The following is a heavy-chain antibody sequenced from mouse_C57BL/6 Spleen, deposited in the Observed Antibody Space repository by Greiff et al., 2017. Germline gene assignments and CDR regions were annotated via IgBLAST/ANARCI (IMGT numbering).Heavy chain of an antibody. CDR1: GYTFTSYW. CDR3: ARTGYDYDEAMDY. Sequence: QVHVKQSGAELAKPGASVKLSCTASGYTFTSYWMHWVKQRPGQGLEWIGYINPSSGYTKYNQKFKDKATLTADKSSSTAYMQLSSLTYEDSAVYYCARTGYDYDEAMDYWGQGTSVTVSS. J-gene: IGHJ4*01. CDR2: INPSSGYT. D-gene: IGHD2-4*01. V-gene: IGHV1-7*01.